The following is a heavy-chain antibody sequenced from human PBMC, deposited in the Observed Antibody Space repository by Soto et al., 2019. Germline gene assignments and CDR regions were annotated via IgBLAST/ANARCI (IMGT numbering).Heavy chain of an antibody. CDR1: GGSISSGGYY. CDR3: ARECLGYCSSTSCCD. D-gene: IGHD2-2*01. Sequence: SETLSLTCTVSGGSISSGGYYWSWIRQHPGKGLEWIGYIYYSGSTYYNPSLKSRVTISVDTSKNQFSLKLSSVTAADTAVYYCARECLGYCSSTSCCDWSQGTLVTVS. V-gene: IGHV4-31*03. J-gene: IGHJ4*02. CDR2: IYYSGST.